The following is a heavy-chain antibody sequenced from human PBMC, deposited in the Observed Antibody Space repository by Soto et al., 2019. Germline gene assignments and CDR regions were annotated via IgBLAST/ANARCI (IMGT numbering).Heavy chain of an antibody. CDR2: IYYSGST. J-gene: IGHJ5*02. CDR1: GGSISSYY. Sequence: TLSLTCTVSGGSISSYYWSWIRQPPGKGLEWIGYIYYSGSTNYNPSLKSRVTISVDTSKNQFSLKLSSVTAADTAVYYCARVGGYYDSIKTWGQGTLVTVSS. V-gene: IGHV4-59*01. CDR3: ARVGGYYDSIKT. D-gene: IGHD3-22*01.